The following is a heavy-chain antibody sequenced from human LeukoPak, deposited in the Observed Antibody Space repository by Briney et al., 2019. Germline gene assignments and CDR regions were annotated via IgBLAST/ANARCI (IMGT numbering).Heavy chain of an antibody. D-gene: IGHD3/OR15-3a*01. Sequence: GGSLRLSCAASGFTFRNYAMHWVRQAPGKGLEDVSAISSSDGSTYYANSVKGRFTISRDNSKNTLYLQMGSLRVEDMAVYYCAREERGLAIDYWGQGTLVTVSS. CDR1: GFTFRNYA. J-gene: IGHJ4*02. CDR2: ISSSDGST. V-gene: IGHV3-64*01. CDR3: AREERGLAIDY.